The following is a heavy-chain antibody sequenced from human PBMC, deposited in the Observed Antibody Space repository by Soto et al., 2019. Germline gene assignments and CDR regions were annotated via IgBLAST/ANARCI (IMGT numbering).Heavy chain of an antibody. Sequence: EVHLVESGGGLAQPGGSLRLSCAASGFTFSNNWIHWIRQAPGKGLVWVSGIESDGSTTTYADSVKGRFTISRDNAKNTLYLQMNSLRAEDTAVYYCASAAPFNYGGNSGFDFWGQGTLVTVSS. V-gene: IGHV3-74*03. D-gene: IGHD4-17*01. J-gene: IGHJ4*02. CDR2: IESDGSTT. CDR1: GFTFSNNW. CDR3: ASAAPFNYGGNSGFDF.